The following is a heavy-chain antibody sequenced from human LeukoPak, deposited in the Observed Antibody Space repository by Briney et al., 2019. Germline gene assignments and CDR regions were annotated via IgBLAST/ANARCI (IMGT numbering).Heavy chain of an antibody. V-gene: IGHV3-11*04. CDR2: ISSSGSTI. D-gene: IGHD2-2*01. J-gene: IGHJ4*02. CDR1: GFTFSDYY. Sequence: GGSLRLSCAASGFTFSDYYMSWIRQAPGKGLEWVSYISSSGSTIYYADSVKGRFTISRDNAKNSLYLQMNSLRAEDTAVYYCARSYCSSTSCVSTSLYYFDYWGQGTLVTVSS. CDR3: ARSYCSSTSCVSTSLYYFDY.